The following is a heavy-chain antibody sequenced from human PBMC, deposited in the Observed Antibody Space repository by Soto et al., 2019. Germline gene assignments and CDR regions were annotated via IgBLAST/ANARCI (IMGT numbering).Heavy chain of an antibody. D-gene: IGHD2-15*01. CDR2: ISYDGSNK. V-gene: IGHV3-30*18. CDR1: GFTFSSYG. CDR3: ANSGSVVAYFDY. Sequence: QVQLVESGGGVVQPGRSLRLSCAASGFTFSSYGMHWVRQAPGKGLEWVAVISYDGSNKYYADSVKGRFTISRDNSKNKLYLQMDSLRAEDTAVYYCANSGSVVAYFDYWGQGTLVTVSS. J-gene: IGHJ4*02.